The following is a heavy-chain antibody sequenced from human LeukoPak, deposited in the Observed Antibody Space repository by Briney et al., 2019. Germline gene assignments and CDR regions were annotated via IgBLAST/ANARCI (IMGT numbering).Heavy chain of an antibody. J-gene: IGHJ4*02. CDR3: ARFPQSARDSIAARPADY. Sequence: ASVKVSCKASGYTFTGYYMHWVRQAPGQGLEWMGWINPNSGGTNYAHKFQGRVTMTRDTSISTAYMELSRLGSDDTAVYYCARFPQSARDSIAARPADYWGQGTLVTVSS. V-gene: IGHV1-2*02. D-gene: IGHD6-6*01. CDR2: INPNSGGT. CDR1: GYTFTGYY.